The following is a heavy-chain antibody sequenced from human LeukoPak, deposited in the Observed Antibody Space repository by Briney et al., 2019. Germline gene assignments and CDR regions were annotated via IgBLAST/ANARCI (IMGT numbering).Heavy chain of an antibody. CDR1: GFTFSNYW. V-gene: IGHV3-23*01. J-gene: IGHJ4*02. CDR2: ISSSGDST. Sequence: GGSLRLSCAASGFTFSNYWMHWVRQAPGKGLVWVSTISSSGDSTNYADSVEGRFTISRDNSKNTLYLQMNSLRADDTALYYCAKFFLPYLAGGTGSRWGQGTLVTVSS. D-gene: IGHD3-10*01. CDR3: AKFFLPYLAGGTGSR.